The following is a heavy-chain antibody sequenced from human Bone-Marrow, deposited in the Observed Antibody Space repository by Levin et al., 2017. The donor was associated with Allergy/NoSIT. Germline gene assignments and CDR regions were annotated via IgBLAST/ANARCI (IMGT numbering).Heavy chain of an antibody. CDR3: AREKRDYFDF. J-gene: IGHJ4*02. V-gene: IGHV3-48*03. Sequence: PPGGSLRLSCAASGFTFSTFEMNWVRQAPGKGLEWVSYISGGGGTIYYADSVKGRFTISRDNAKNALYLQMNSLRAEDTALYYCAREKRDYFDFWGQGTLVTVSS. CDR2: ISGGGGTI. CDR1: GFTFSTFE.